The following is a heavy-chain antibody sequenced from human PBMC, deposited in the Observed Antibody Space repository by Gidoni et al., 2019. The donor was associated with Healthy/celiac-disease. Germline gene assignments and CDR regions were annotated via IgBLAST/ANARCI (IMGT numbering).Heavy chain of an antibody. V-gene: IGHV1-46*01. CDR3: ARGYIDADSSSLGY. Sequence: QVQLVQSGAEVKKPGASVTVSCTASGYTFTNYYMNWVRQAPGQGLEWMGIINPSGGSTSYAQKFQGRVTMTRDTSTSTVYMELSSLRSEDTAVYYCARGYIDADSSSLGYWGQGTLVTVSS. CDR2: INPSGGST. CDR1: GYTFTNYY. D-gene: IGHD6-6*01. J-gene: IGHJ4*02.